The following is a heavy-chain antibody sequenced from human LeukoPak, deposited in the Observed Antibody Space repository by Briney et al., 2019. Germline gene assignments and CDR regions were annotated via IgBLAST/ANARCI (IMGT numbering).Heavy chain of an antibody. J-gene: IGHJ5*02. CDR2: IYYSGST. CDR3: ARGWELNWFDP. V-gene: IGHV4-30-4*01. CDR1: GGSISSGDYY. Sequence: SETLSLTCTVSGGSISSGDYYWSWIRQPPGKGLEWIGYIYYSGSTYYNPSLKSRVTISVDTSKNQFSLKLSSVTAADTAVYYCARGWELNWFDPWGQGTLVTVSS. D-gene: IGHD1-26*01.